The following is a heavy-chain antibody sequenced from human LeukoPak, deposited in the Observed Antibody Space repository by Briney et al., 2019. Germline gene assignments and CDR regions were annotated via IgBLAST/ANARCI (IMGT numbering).Heavy chain of an antibody. CDR3: ATLYFDSRGAFDY. D-gene: IGHD3-16*01. CDR2: FDPEEGET. Sequence: ASAKVSCKVSGYTLTDLSMHWVRQAPGKGLEWMGGFDPEEGETIHAQKFRGRVTMTEDTSTDTAYMELRSLGSEDTAVYYCATLYFDSRGAFDYWGQGTLVTVSS. J-gene: IGHJ4*02. V-gene: IGHV1-24*01. CDR1: GYTLTDLS.